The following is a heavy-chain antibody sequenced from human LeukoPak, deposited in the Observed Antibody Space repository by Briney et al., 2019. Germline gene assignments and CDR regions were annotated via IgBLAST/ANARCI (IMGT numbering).Heavy chain of an antibody. D-gene: IGHD3-3*01. CDR1: GFTFSSYS. J-gene: IGHJ4*02. CDR3: ARGPSHTIFGVVLFDY. V-gene: IGHV3-21*04. Sequence: PGGSLRLSCAASGFTFSSYSMNWVRQAPGKGLEWVPSISSSSSYIYYADSVKGRFTISRDNAKNSLYLQMNSLRAEDTALYYCARGPSHTIFGVVLFDYWGQGTLVTVSS. CDR2: ISSSSSYI.